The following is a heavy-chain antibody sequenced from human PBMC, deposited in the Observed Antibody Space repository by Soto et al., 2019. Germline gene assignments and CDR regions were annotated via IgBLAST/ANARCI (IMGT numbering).Heavy chain of an antibody. V-gene: IGHV3-21*06. CDR2: ISSTTNYI. CDR1: GFTFTRYS. Sequence: ESGGGLVKPGGSLRLSCAASGFTFTRYSMNWVRQAPGKGLGWVSSISSTTNYIYYGDSMKGRFTISRDNAKNSLYLEMNGLRAEDTAVYYCARESEDLTSNFDYWGQGTLVTVSS. J-gene: IGHJ4*02. CDR3: ARESEDLTSNFDY.